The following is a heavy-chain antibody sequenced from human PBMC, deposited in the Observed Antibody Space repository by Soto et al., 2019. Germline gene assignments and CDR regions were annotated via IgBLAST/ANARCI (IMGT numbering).Heavy chain of an antibody. CDR1: GGAFSGYD. CDR3: ARDKITGLFDY. D-gene: IGHD2-8*02. J-gene: IGHJ4*02. CDR2: INHSGST. Sequence: PSGTLSLTCAVYGGAFSGYDWAWVRQPPGTGLERIGEINHSGSTNYNPSLKSRVTISVDTSKNQFSLKLTSVTAADTAVYYCARDKITGLFDYWGQGTLVTVSS. V-gene: IGHV4-34*01.